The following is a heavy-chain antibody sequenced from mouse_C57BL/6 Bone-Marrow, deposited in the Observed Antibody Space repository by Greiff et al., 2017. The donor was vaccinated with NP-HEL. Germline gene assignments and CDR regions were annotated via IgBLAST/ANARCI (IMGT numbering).Heavy chain of an antibody. Sequence: VQLQQSVAELVRSGASVKLSCTASGFNIKNTYMHWVKQRPEQGLEWIGRIDPANGNTKYAPKFQGKATITADASSNTAYLQLSSLTSEDTAIYYGARGAYGSRYPFAYWGQGTLVTVAA. J-gene: IGHJ3*01. CDR2: IDPANGNT. D-gene: IGHD1-1*01. V-gene: IGHV14-3*01. CDR3: ARGAYGSRYPFAY. CDR1: GFNIKNTY.